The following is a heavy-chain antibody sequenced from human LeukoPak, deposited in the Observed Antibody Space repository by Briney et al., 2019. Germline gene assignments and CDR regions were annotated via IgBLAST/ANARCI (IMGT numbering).Heavy chain of an antibody. V-gene: IGHV1-46*01. CDR3: ARDPPTTAVAGTPNGFFDY. D-gene: IGHD6-19*01. Sequence: ASVKVSCKASGYTFTSYYMHWVRQAPGQGLEWMGIINPSGGSTSYAKKFQGRVTMTRDTSTSTVYMELSSLRSEDTAVYYCARDPPTTAVAGTPNGFFDYGGQGTLVTVSS. CDR1: GYTFTSYY. J-gene: IGHJ4*02. CDR2: INPSGGST.